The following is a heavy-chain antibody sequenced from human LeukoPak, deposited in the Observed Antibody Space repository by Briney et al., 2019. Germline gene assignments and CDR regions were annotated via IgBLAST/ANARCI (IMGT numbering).Heavy chain of an antibody. CDR3: ARNNGMDV. CDR1: GFTFNKYA. J-gene: IGHJ6*02. V-gene: IGHV3-23*01. CDR2: ISGSDGTR. Sequence: PGGSLRLSCAASGFTFNKYAMNWVRQAPGKGLEWVSVISGSDGTRYYADSLMGRFTISRDNAKNSLYLQMNSLRAEDTALYHCARNNGMDVWGQGTTVIVSS.